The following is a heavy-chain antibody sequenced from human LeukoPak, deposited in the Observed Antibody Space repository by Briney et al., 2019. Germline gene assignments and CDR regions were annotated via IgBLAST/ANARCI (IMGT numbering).Heavy chain of an antibody. J-gene: IGHJ5*02. CDR2: IYDSGTT. Sequence: PSETLSLTCAVYGGSFSGYYWSWISQPPGKGLEWIGYIYDSGTTNYNPSLKSRVTISVDKSKNQFSLKLSSVTAADTAVYYCARSGGYCSGGTCYSANWFDPWGQGTLVTVSS. CDR3: ARSGGYCSGGTCYSANWFDP. CDR1: GGSFSGYY. V-gene: IGHV4-59*01. D-gene: IGHD2-15*01.